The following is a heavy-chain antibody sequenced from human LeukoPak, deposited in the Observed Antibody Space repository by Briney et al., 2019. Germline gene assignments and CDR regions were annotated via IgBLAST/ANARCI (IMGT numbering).Heavy chain of an antibody. D-gene: IGHD2-15*01. CDR1: GGSISSGGYY. V-gene: IGHV4-61*08. J-gene: IGHJ4*02. CDR3: ARTVGYCSGGSCYTFDY. Sequence: SETLSLTCTVSGGSISSGGYYWSWIRQHPGKGLEWIGYIYYSGSTYYNPSLKSRATISVDTSKNQFSLKLSSVTAADTAVYYCARTVGYCSGGSCYTFDYWGQGTLVTVSS. CDR2: IYYSGST.